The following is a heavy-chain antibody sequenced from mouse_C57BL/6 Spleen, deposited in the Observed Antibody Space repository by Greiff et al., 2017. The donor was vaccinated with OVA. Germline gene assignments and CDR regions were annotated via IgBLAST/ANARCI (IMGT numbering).Heavy chain of an antibody. J-gene: IGHJ3*01. D-gene: IGHD1-1*01. V-gene: IGHV1-22*01. CDR1: GYTFTDYN. CDR2: INPNNGGT. Sequence: EVQLQQSGPELVKPGASVKMSCKASGYTFTDYNMHWVKQSHGESLEWIGYINPNNGGTSYNQKFKGKATLTVNKSSSTAYMELRSLTSEDSAVYYCARDYYGSSTWFAYWGQGTLVTVSA. CDR3: ARDYYGSSTWFAY.